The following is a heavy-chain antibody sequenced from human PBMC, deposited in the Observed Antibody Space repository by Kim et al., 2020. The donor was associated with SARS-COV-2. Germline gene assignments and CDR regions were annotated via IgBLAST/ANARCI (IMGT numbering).Heavy chain of an antibody. CDR1: GGSISSSSYY. D-gene: IGHD6-13*01. CDR2: IYYSGST. V-gene: IGHV4-39*01. CDR3: ASSNPQYSSSWYGWSEDWFDP. Sequence: SETLSLTCTVSGGSISSSSYYWGWIRQPPGKGLEWIGSIYYSGSTYYNPSLKSRVTISVDTSKNQFSLKLSSVTAADTAVYYCASSNPQYSSSWYGWSEDWFDPWGQGTLVTVSS. J-gene: IGHJ5*02.